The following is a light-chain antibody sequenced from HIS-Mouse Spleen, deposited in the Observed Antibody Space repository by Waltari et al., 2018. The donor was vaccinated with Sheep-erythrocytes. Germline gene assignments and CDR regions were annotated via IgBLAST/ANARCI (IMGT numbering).Light chain of an antibody. V-gene: IGLV1-47*01. J-gene: IGLJ3*02. CDR1: SSHIGSNY. CDR3: AAWDDSLSGPV. CDR2: RNN. Sequence: QSVLTQPPSASGTPGQRVTISCSGISSHIGSNYVYWYQQLPGTAPKLLIYRNNQRPSGVPDRFYGSKSGTSASLAISGLRSEDEADYYCAAWDDSLSGPVFGGGTKLTVL.